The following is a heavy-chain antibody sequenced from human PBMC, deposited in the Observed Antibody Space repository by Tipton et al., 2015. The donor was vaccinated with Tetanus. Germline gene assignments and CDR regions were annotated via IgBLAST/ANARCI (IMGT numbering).Heavy chain of an antibody. CDR3: ARVVIWFGAPPSHFDY. J-gene: IGHJ4*02. CDR1: GGSISSGGYS. CDR2: IYHSGST. Sequence: TLSLTCAVSGGSISSGGYSWSWIRQPPGKGLDWIGYIYHSGSTYYNPSLKSRVTISVDRSKNQFSLKLSSVTAADTAVYYCARVVIWFGAPPSHFDYWGQGTLVTVSS. D-gene: IGHD3-10*01. V-gene: IGHV4-30-2*01.